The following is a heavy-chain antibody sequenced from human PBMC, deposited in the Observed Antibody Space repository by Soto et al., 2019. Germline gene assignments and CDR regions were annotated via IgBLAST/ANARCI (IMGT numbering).Heavy chain of an antibody. CDR3: ARDGALSYGSVPAHYYYGMDV. CDR1: GFTGGSNY. J-gene: IGHJ6*02. D-gene: IGHD3-10*01. CDR2: IYSGGST. V-gene: IGHV3-53*04. Sequence: PWGSMRLSWTASGFTGGSNYMSWVRQAPGKGLEWVSVIYSGGSTYYADSVKGRFTISRHNSKNTLYLQMNSLRAEDTAVYYCARDGALSYGSVPAHYYYGMDVWGQGTTVTVSS.